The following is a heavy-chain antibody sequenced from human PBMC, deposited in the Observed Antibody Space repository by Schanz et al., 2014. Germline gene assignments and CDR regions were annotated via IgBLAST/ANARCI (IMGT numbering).Heavy chain of an antibody. CDR1: GFNFNNFA. J-gene: IGHJ4*02. D-gene: IGHD3-16*02. CDR2: ISGSGGST. Sequence: EVQLLESGGGLVQPGGSLRLSCAASGFNFNNFAMTWVRQAPGKGLEWVSAISGSGGSTYYADSVKGRFTISRDNFKGALYLQMSSLRAEDTAVYYCARDNRYYLFDYWGQGALVTVSS. CDR3: ARDNRYYLFDY. V-gene: IGHV3-23*01.